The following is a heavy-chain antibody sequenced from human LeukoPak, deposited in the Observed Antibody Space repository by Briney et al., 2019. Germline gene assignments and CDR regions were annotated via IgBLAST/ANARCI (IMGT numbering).Heavy chain of an antibody. CDR3: ARSYYDSSGYYWPTYYYYYMDV. Sequence: GASVKVSCKASGYTFTSYAMNWVRQAPGQGLEWMGWINTNTGNPTYAQGFTGRFVFSLDTSVSTAYLQISSLKAEDTAVYYCARSYYDSSGYYWPTYYYYYMDVWGKGTTVTVSS. CDR2: INTNTGNP. D-gene: IGHD3-22*01. J-gene: IGHJ6*03. V-gene: IGHV7-4-1*02. CDR1: GYTFTSYA.